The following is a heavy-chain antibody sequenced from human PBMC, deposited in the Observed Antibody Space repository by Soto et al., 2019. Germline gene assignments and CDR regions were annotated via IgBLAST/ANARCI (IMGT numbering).Heavy chain of an antibody. CDR1: RDSASSNRAA. J-gene: IGHJ4*01. Sequence: SQTLSLTGAMSRDSASSNRAACIWIRQSPSRGLEWLGRTYYRSKWFNNYALSVKSRITINPDTSKNQFSLQLNSVTPEDTAVYHRARGALPTHYSGHVGLVSVS. CDR2: TYYRSKWFN. CDR3: ARGALPTHY. V-gene: IGHV6-1*01.